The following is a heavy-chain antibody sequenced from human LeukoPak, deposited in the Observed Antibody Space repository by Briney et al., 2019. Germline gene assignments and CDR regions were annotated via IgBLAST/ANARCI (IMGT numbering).Heavy chain of an antibody. Sequence: GGSLILSWAAAGFTFSSYSMNWVRQAPGKGLEWVSYISSSSSTTYYADSVKGRFTISRDNSKNTLYLQMNSLRAEDTAVYYCARDGRRDGYNFGYWGQGTLVTAYS. CDR3: ARDGRRDGYNFGY. CDR2: ISSSSSTT. V-gene: IGHV3-48*01. J-gene: IGHJ4*02. CDR1: GFTFSSYS. D-gene: IGHD5-24*01.